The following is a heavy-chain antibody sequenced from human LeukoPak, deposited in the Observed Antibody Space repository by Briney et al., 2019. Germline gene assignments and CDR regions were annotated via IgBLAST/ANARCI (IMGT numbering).Heavy chain of an antibody. V-gene: IGHV4-4*07. CDR3: ARTLLGIDYGSGSYDFDY. CDR1: GGSINTYY. Sequence: SETLSLTCTVSGGSINTYYWSWIRQPAGKGLEYIGRIYTSGSTNYNPSLKSRVTISVDTSKNQFSLKLSSVTAADTAVYYCARTLLGIDYGSGSYDFDYWGQGTLVTVSS. J-gene: IGHJ4*02. D-gene: IGHD3-10*01. CDR2: IYTSGST.